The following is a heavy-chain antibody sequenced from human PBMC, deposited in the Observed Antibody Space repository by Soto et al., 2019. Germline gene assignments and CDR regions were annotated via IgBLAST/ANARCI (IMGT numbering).Heavy chain of an antibody. CDR2: ISGSGGST. D-gene: IGHD3-22*01. CDR1: GFTFSSYA. J-gene: IGHJ4*02. V-gene: IGHV3-23*01. Sequence: PGGSLRLSCAASGFTFSSYAMSWVRQAPGKGLEWVSAISGSGGSTYYADSVKGRFTISRDNSKNTLYLQMNSLRAEDTAVYYCAKASGRYDSSGYYSRLDFDYWGQGTLVTVSS. CDR3: AKASGRYDSSGYYSRLDFDY.